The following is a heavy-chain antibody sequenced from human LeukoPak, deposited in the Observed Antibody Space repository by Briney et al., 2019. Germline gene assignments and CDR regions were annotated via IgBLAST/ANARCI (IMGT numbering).Heavy chain of an antibody. D-gene: IGHD5-18*01. V-gene: IGHV3-30*04. CDR2: ISYDGSNK. J-gene: IGHJ4*02. CDR3: ASILGGYSYGRLDY. Sequence: PGRSLRLSCAASGFTFSSYAMHWVRQAPGKGLEWVAVISYDGSNKHYADSVKGRFTISRDNSKNTLYLQMNSLRAEDTAVYYCASILGGYSYGRLDYWGQGTLVTVSS. CDR1: GFTFSSYA.